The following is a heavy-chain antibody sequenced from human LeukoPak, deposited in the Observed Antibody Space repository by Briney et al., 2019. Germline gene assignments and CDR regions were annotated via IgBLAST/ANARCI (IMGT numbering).Heavy chain of an antibody. CDR3: ARDDSGWYSFDS. CDR2: IKPDGRET. V-gene: IGHV3-7*04. Sequence: GGSLRLSCAASGFTFTDFWMTWVRQAPGKGLEWVANIKPDGRETYYSDSVKGRFTIPRDNAQNSLHLDMNNLSAEDTAVYYCARDDSGWYSFDSWGQGTLVTVSS. D-gene: IGHD6-19*01. J-gene: IGHJ4*02. CDR1: GFTFTDFW.